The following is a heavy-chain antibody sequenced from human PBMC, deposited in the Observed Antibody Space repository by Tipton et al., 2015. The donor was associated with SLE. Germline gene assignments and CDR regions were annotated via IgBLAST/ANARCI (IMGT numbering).Heavy chain of an antibody. D-gene: IGHD3-9*01. CDR1: GYSISSGYY. V-gene: IGHV4-38-2*01. CDR3: ARGCVLRYFDSPLCMDV. CDR2: IYHSGST. J-gene: IGHJ6*03. Sequence: GLVKPSETLSLTCAVSGYSISSGYYWGWIRQPPGKGLEWIGSIYHSGSTYYNPSLKSRVTISVDTSKNQFSLKLSSVTAADTAVYYCARGCVLRYFDSPLCMDVWGKGTTVTVSS.